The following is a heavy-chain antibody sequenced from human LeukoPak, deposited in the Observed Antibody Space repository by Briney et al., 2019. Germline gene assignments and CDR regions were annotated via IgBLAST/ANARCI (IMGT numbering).Heavy chain of an antibody. D-gene: IGHD3-3*01. Sequence: GGSLRLSCAASGFTFSPYAMSWVRQAPGKGLEWVSTISGSGGTTYYADSVKGRITISRDNSKNTLYLQMNSLRAEDTAVYYCAKSFVGRAALRDAFDIWGQGTMVTVSS. CDR1: GFTFSPYA. CDR2: ISGSGGTT. J-gene: IGHJ3*02. CDR3: AKSFVGRAALRDAFDI. V-gene: IGHV3-23*01.